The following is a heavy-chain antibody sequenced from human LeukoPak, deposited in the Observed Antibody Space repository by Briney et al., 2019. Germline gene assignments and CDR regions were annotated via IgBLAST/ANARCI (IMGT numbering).Heavy chain of an antibody. V-gene: IGHV1-69*13. CDR1: GGTFSSYA. D-gene: IGHD3-22*01. Sequence: GASVKVSCKASGGTFSSYAISWVRQAPGQGLEWMGGIIPIFGTANYAQKFQGRVTITADESTSTAYMELSSPRSEDTAVYYCARGYYYDSSGYYSGAFDIWGQGTMVTVSS. CDR2: IIPIFGTA. J-gene: IGHJ3*02. CDR3: ARGYYYDSSGYYSGAFDI.